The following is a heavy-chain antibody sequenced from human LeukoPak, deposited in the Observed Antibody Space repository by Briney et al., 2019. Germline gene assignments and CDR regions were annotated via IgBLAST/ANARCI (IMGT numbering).Heavy chain of an antibody. CDR3: AKSPYSSSAFDY. D-gene: IGHD6-6*01. CDR2: INHSGST. V-gene: IGHV4-34*01. Sequence: PSETLSLTCAVYGGSFSGYYWSWIRQPPGKGLEWIGEINHSGSTNYNPSLKSRVTISVDTSKNQFSLKLSSVTAEDTAVYYCAKSPYSSSAFDYWGQGTLVTVSS. J-gene: IGHJ4*02. CDR1: GGSFSGYY.